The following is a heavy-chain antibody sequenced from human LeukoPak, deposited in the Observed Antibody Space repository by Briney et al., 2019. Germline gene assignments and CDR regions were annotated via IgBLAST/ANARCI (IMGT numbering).Heavy chain of an antibody. J-gene: IGHJ3*02. D-gene: IGHD1-14*01. CDR3: ASRNRLRDAFDI. CDR2: MSPSGSS. CDR1: VGSFRDYY. V-gene: IGHV4-34*09. Sequence: PLSLPCGVYVGSFRDYYWPCIRQTPGKGLVWIGEMSPSGSSNYNPSLKRRVTISVDTSKNQFSLQLSSVTAADTAVYYCASRNRLRDAFDIWGQGTMVTVSS.